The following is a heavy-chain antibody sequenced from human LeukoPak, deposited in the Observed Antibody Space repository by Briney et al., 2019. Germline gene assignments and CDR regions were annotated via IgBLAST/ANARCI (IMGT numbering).Heavy chain of an antibody. CDR1: GGFISSSSYY. D-gene: IGHD3-22*01. J-gene: IGHJ3*02. V-gene: IGHV4-39*01. Sequence: PSETLSLTCTVSGGFISSSSYYWGWIRQPPGKGLEWIGSIYYSGSTYYNPSLKSRVTISVDTSKNQFSLKLSSVTAADTAVYYCARQSLWTNYYDSSGAFDIWGQGTMVTVSS. CDR3: ARQSLWTNYYDSSGAFDI. CDR2: IYYSGST.